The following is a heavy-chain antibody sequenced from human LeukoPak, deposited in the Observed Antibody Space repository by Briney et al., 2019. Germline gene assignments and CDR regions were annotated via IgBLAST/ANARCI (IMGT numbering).Heavy chain of an antibody. CDR1: GFTLNNYS. V-gene: IGHV3-48*04. Sequence: GGSLRLSCAASGFTLNNYSMNWVRQAPGKGLEWVSYISTSSSTRYYADSVRGRFTISRDNAKNSLFLQMNGLRAEDTAVYYCARRGGSSSRRSPIDYWGQGTLVTVSS. CDR2: ISTSSSTR. J-gene: IGHJ4*02. CDR3: ARRGGSSSRRSPIDY. D-gene: IGHD6-6*01.